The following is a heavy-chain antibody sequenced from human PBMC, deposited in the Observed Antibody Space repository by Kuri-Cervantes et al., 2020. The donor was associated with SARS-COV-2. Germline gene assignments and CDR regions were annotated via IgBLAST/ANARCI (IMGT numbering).Heavy chain of an antibody. CDR2: ISSSGSTI. J-gene: IGHJ6*02. Sequence: GGSLRLSCAASGFTFSSYEMNWVRQAPGKGLEWVSYISSSGSTIYYADSVKGRFTISRDNAKNSLYLQMNSLRAEDTAVYYCARDCSGGSCYSGGDYYYGMDVWGQGTTVTVSS. CDR3: ARDCSGGSCYSGGDYYYGMDV. V-gene: IGHV3-48*03. D-gene: IGHD2-15*01. CDR1: GFTFSSYE.